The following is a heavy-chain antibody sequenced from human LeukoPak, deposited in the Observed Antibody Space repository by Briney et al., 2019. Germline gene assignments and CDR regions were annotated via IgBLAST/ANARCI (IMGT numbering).Heavy chain of an antibody. D-gene: IGHD6-6*01. CDR3: AQGSIGFDAFDI. CDR1: GFTFSSYA. J-gene: IGHJ3*02. CDR2: ISGSGGST. V-gene: IGHV3-23*01. Sequence: PGGSLRLSCAASGFTFSSYAMSWVRQAPGKGLEWVSVISGSGGSTYYADSVKGRFTISRDNSKNTLYLQMNSLRAEDTAVYYCAQGSIGFDAFDIWGQGTMVTVSS.